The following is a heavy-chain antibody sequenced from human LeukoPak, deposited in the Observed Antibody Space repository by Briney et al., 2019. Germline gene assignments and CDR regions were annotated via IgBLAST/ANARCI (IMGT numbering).Heavy chain of an antibody. CDR1: GDSIDIPDYY. Sequence: SETLSLTCTVSGDSIDIPDYYWPWVRQPPGRGLEWIGNIYRRGSTYYHPSLKSRLTISMDTSKNQFSLKLTSVTAADTAIYYCARDRCPSANCYSGFDSWGQGALVTASS. J-gene: IGHJ4*02. V-gene: IGHV4-30-4*08. D-gene: IGHD2-21*02. CDR2: IYRRGST. CDR3: ARDRCPSANCYSGFDS.